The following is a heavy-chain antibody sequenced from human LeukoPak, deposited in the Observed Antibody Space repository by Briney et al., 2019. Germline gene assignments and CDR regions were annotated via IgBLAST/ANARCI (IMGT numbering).Heavy chain of an antibody. CDR1: GGSFSGYY. D-gene: IGHD3-22*01. CDR3: ARLRWLLLSPQWFDP. J-gene: IGHJ5*02. CDR2: INHSGST. Sequence: SEALSLTCAVYGGSFSGYYWSWIRQPPGKGLEWIGEINHSGSTNYNPSLKSRVTISVDTSKNQFSLKLSSVTAAVTAVYYCARLRWLLLSPQWFDPWGQGTLVTVSS. V-gene: IGHV4-34*01.